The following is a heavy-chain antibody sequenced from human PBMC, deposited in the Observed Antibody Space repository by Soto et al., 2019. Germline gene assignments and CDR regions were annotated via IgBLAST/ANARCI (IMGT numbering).Heavy chain of an antibody. D-gene: IGHD1-1*01. V-gene: IGHV5-10-1*03. CDR2: IDRSDSYT. Sequence: EVQLVQSGAEVKKPGESLTISCKGSGYKFIGYWISWVRQVPGKGLEWVGGIDRSDSYTSYSPSFQGHVTISVDKSISTAYLQWRSLQASDTAKYYCVRHGNGTPYYFDFWGRGTLVPVSS. CDR1: GYKFIGYW. J-gene: IGHJ4*02. CDR3: VRHGNGTPYYFDF.